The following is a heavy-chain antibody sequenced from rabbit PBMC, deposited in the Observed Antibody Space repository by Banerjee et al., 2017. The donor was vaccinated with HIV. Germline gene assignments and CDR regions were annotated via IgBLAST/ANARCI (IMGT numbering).Heavy chain of an antibody. CDR2: IDSVSGST. CDR1: GFDFSSYG. J-gene: IGHJ4*01. D-gene: IGHD7-1*01. CDR3: ARCGSPGTGAAGL. Sequence: QEQLVESGGGLVQPGGSLKLSCKASGFDFSSYGVSWVRQAPGKGLELIACIDSVSGSTWCASWVNGRFTISRSTSLNTVDLKMTSLTAADTATYFCARCGSPGTGAAGLWGPGTLVTVS. V-gene: IGHV1S47*01.